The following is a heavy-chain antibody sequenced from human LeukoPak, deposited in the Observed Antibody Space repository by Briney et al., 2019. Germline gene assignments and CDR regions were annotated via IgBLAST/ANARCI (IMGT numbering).Heavy chain of an antibody. V-gene: IGHV7-4-1*02. CDR3: ARVGLRGNYYDSSRYWNY. J-gene: IGHJ4*02. D-gene: IGHD3-22*01. CDR1: GYTFTSYA. CDR2: INTNTGNP. Sequence: GASVKVSCKASGYTFTSYAMNWVRQAPGQGLEWMGWINTNTGNPTYAQGFTGRFVFSLDTSVSTAYLQISSLKAEDTAVYYCARVGLRGNYYDSSRYWNYWGQGTLVTVSS.